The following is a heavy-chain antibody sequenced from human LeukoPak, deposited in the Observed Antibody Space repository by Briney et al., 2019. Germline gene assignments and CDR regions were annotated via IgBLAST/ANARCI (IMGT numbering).Heavy chain of an antibody. V-gene: IGHV4-59*01. D-gene: IGHD2-15*01. CDR1: GGSFSSYY. CDR2: IYYSGST. J-gene: IGHJ4*02. Sequence: SETLSLTCTVSGGSFSSYYWNWIRQPPGTGLEWMGYIYYSGSTNCNPSLKSRVTISVDTSKNQFSLKLSSVTAADTAVYYCARVDCSGGSCYSCDYWGQGTLVTVSS. CDR3: ARVDCSGGSCYSCDY.